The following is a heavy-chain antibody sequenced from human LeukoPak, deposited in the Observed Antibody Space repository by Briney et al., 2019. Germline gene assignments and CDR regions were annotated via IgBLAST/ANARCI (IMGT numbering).Heavy chain of an antibody. V-gene: IGHV3-66*01. J-gene: IGHJ4*02. CDR3: ARANSGYDWVNY. CDR1: GFTVSSNY. D-gene: IGHD5-12*01. CDR2: IYSGGST. Sequence: PGGSLRLSCAASGFTVSSNYMSWVRQAPGKGLEWVSVIYSGGSTYYADSVKGRFTISRDNSKNTLYLQMNSLRAEDTAVYYCARANSGYDWVNYWGQGTLVTVSS.